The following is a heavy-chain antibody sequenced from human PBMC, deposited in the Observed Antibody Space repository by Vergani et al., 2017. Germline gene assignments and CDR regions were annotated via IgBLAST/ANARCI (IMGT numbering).Heavy chain of an antibody. CDR3: ARGAGNFYDSSGYYYVYFDY. Sequence: EVQLVESGGGLVQPGGSLRLSCAASGFTFSSYEMNWVRQAPGKGLEWVSYISSSGSTIYYADSVKGRFTISRDNAKNSLYLQMNSLRAEDTAVYYCARGAGNFYDSSGYYYVYFDYWGQGTLVTVSS. CDR1: GFTFSSYE. D-gene: IGHD3-22*01. J-gene: IGHJ4*02. V-gene: IGHV3-48*03. CDR2: ISSSGSTI.